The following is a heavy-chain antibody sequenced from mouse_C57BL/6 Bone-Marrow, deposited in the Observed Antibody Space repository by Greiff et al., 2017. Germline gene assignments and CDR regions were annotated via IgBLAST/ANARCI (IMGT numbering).Heavy chain of an antibody. CDR1: GFTFSDYG. V-gene: IGHV5-17*01. D-gene: IGHD2-4*01. CDR3: ARRDYPFFDY. Sequence: EVKLMASGGGLVKPGGSLKLSCAASGFTFSDYGMHWVRQAPEKGLEWVAYISSGSSTIYYADTVTGRFTISRDNAKNTRFLQMTSLRSEDTAMYYCARRDYPFFDYWGQGTTLTVSS. CDR2: ISSGSSTI. J-gene: IGHJ2*01.